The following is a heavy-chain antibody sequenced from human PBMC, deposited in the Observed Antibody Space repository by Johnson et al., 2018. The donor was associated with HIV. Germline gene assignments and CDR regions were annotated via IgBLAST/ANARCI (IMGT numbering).Heavy chain of an antibody. Sequence: QVQLVESGGGLVKPGGSLRLSCAASGFTFSDYYMNWVRQAPGKGLEWVSYISSSGSTIYYADSVKGRFTISRDNAKNSLYLQMNSLRAEDTAIYYCARNEAATDAFDIWGQGTMVTVSS. CDR2: ISSSGSTI. J-gene: IGHJ3*02. V-gene: IGHV3-11*04. CDR1: GFTFSDYY. CDR3: ARNEAATDAFDI.